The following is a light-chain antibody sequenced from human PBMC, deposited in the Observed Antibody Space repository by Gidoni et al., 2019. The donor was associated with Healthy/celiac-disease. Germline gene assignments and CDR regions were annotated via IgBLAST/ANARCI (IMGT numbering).Light chain of an antibody. Sequence: IVLPQSPGTLSLSPGERATLSCRASQSVSSSYLAWYQQKPGQAPRLLIYGASSRATGIPDRFSGSGSGTDFTLTISRLEPEDFAVYYCQQYGSSPGTFGGGTKVEIK. CDR3: QQYGSSPGT. CDR2: GAS. V-gene: IGKV3-20*01. CDR1: QSVSSSY. J-gene: IGKJ4*01.